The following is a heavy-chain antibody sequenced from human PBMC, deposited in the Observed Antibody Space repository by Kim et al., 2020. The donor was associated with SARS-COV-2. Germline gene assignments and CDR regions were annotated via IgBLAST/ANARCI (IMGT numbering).Heavy chain of an antibody. J-gene: IGHJ6*02. CDR1: GFTFSGYA. CDR3: AKLSGATAYYYGMDV. V-gene: IGHV3-23*01. D-gene: IGHD1-26*01. CDR2: ISNNAGST. Sequence: GGSLRLSCAASGFTFSGYAMSWVRQAPGKGLEWVSTISNNAGSTYYADSVKGRFTISRDSSKNRLYLQMNSLRAEDTAIYYCAKLSGATAYYYGMDVWGQGTTVTVSS.